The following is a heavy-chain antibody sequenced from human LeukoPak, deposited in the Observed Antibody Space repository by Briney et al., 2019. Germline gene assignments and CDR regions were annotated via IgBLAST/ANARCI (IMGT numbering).Heavy chain of an antibody. Sequence: SETLSLTCAVSGGSISSSTYSWSWIRQPPGKGLEWIGYIYYSGTTYYNPSLKSRVTISVDTSKNQFSLKLSSVTAADTAVYYCARHVVGAAAGRLAYYYMDVWGKGTTVTISS. CDR2: IYYSGTT. V-gene: IGHV4-30-2*03. CDR1: GGSISSSTYS. D-gene: IGHD6-13*01. J-gene: IGHJ6*03. CDR3: ARHVVGAAAGRLAYYYMDV.